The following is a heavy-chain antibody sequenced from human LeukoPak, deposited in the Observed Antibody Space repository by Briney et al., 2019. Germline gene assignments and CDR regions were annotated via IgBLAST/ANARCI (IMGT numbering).Heavy chain of an antibody. Sequence: SETLSLTCTVSGGSISSYYWSWVRQPPGKGLEWVGYIYYSGSTNYNPSLKSRVTISVDTSKNQFSLKLSSVTAADTAVYYCARIGHEDYYFDYWGQGTLVTVSS. V-gene: IGHV4-59*01. CDR1: GGSISSYY. CDR2: IYYSGST. J-gene: IGHJ4*02. CDR3: ARIGHEDYYFDY.